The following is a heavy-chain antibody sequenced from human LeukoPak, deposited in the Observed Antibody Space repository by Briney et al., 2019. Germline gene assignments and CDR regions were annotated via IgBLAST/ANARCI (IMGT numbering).Heavy chain of an antibody. CDR1: GGSISSYY. CDR2: IYYSVST. V-gene: IGHV4-59*01. CDR3: ARALYYVVEKSPAFDI. D-gene: IGHD3-16*01. Sequence: PSETLSLTCTVSGGSISSYYWSWIRQPPGKGLEWIGYIYYSVSTNYNPSLKSRVTISVDTSKNQFSLKLSSVTAADTAVYYCARALYYVVEKSPAFDIWGQGTMVTVSS. J-gene: IGHJ3*02.